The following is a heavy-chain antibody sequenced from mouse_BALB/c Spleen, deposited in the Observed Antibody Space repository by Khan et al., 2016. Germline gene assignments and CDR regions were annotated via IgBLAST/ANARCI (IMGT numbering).Heavy chain of an antibody. CDR1: GFDFSRYW. V-gene: IGHV4-1*02. Sequence: EVKLLESGGGLVQPGGSLKLSCAASGFDFSRYWMSWVRQAPGKGLEWIGEINPDSSTINYTPSLKDKFNISRDKAKNTLYLQMGKVRSEDTALYDCARCDYGYDYFDYWGQGTTLTVSS. J-gene: IGHJ2*01. CDR2: INPDSSTI. CDR3: ARCDYGYDYFDY. D-gene: IGHD2-2*01.